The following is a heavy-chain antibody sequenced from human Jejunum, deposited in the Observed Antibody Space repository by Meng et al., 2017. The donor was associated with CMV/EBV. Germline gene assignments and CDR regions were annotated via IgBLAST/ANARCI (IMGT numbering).Heavy chain of an antibody. CDR2: ISSSSTYI. CDR1: GGTFSSYS. D-gene: IGHD2-2*01. V-gene: IGHV3-21*01. J-gene: IGHJ5*02. Sequence: CVAAGGTFSSYSMNWLRQAPGKGLSWVSSISSSSTYIYYGDSVEGRFTISRDNAKNSLYLQMNSLRAEDTAVYYCARDYCRSTSCYEPWGQGTLVTVSS. CDR3: ARDYCRSTSCYEP.